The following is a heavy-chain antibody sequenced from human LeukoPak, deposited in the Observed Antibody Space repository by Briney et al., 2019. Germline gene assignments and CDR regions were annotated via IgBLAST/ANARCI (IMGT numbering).Heavy chain of an antibody. J-gene: IGHJ5*02. V-gene: IGHV3-30*02. CDR2: IRYAGSNK. D-gene: IGHD4-11*01. Sequence: GGSLRLSRAASGFTFSAYGMHWVRQAPGKGLGWVAFIRYAGSNKYYADSVNGRFTISRDNSKNTLYLQMNSLRVEDTAVYYCAKDAAPYSNNSPNWFDPWGQGTLVTVSS. CDR3: AKDAAPYSNNSPNWFDP. CDR1: GFTFSAYG.